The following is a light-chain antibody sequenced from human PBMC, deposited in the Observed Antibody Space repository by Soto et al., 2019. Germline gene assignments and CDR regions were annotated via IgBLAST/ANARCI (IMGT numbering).Light chain of an antibody. CDR2: GAS. V-gene: IGKV3-15*01. CDR1: HSVSSN. CDR3: QQYNNWPIT. Sequence: EIVMTQSPASLSVHPGERATLSCRASHSVSSNLAWYQQKPGQAPRLLIYGASTRATGIPARFSGSGSGTEFTLTISSLQSEDFAVYYCQQYNNWPITFGQGTRLEI. J-gene: IGKJ5*01.